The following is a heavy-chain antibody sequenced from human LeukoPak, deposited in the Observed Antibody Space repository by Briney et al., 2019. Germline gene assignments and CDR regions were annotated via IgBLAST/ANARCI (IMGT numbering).Heavy chain of an antibody. CDR3: ARVWGDYGDYRLNYYYYYMDV. D-gene: IGHD4-17*01. J-gene: IGHJ6*03. V-gene: IGHV1-18*04. Sequence: GASVKVSCKASGYSFTSHYMHWVRQAPGQGLEWMGWISAYNGNTNYAQKFQGRVTITADKSTSTAYMELSSLRSEDTAVYYCARVWGDYGDYRLNYYYYYMDVWGKGTTVTVSS. CDR2: ISAYNGNT. CDR1: GYSFTSHY.